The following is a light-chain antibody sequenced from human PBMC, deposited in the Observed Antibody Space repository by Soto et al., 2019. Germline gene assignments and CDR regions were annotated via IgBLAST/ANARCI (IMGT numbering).Light chain of an antibody. CDR1: QSVRSSY. CDR3: QQYGSSPPT. J-gene: IGKJ1*01. Sequence: EIVLTQSPGTLSLSPGERATLSCRASQSVRSSYLAWYQQKPGQAPRLLIYGASSRATGIPDRFSGSGSGTDYTLTISRLEPEEFAVYYCQQYGSSPPTFGQGTKVEIK. V-gene: IGKV3-20*01. CDR2: GAS.